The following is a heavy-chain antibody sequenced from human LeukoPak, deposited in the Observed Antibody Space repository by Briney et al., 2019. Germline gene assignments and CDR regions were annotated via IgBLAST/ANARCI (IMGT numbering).Heavy chain of an antibody. CDR2: INPNSGGT. CDR3: ARSLSIAARPFDY. Sequence: WASVKVSCKASGYTFTSYYMHWVRQAPGQGLEWMGWINPNSGGTNYAQKFQGRVTMTRDTSISTAYMELSRLRSDDTAVYYCARSLSIAARPFDYWGQGTLVTVSS. D-gene: IGHD6-6*01. J-gene: IGHJ4*02. CDR1: GYTFTSYY. V-gene: IGHV1-2*02.